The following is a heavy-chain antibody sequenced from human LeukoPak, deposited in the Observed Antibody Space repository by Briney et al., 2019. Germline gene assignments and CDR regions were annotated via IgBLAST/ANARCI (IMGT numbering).Heavy chain of an antibody. Sequence: ASVKVSCKASGGTFSSYAISWVRRAPGQGLEWMGRIIPILGIANYAQKFQGRVTITADKSTSTAYMELSSLRSEDTAVYYCARGSTESGGSALYYYYYMDVWGKGTTVTVSS. CDR2: IIPILGIA. CDR3: ARGSTESGGSALYYYYYMDV. D-gene: IGHD2-15*01. CDR1: GGTFSSYA. J-gene: IGHJ6*03. V-gene: IGHV1-69*04.